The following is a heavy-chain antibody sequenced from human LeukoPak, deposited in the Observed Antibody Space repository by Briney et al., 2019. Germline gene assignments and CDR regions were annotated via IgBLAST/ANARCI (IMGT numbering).Heavy chain of an antibody. CDR3: ARDSRPNFVVVPAATDGFDP. V-gene: IGHV1-69*05. J-gene: IGHJ5*02. CDR2: IIPIFGTA. D-gene: IGHD2-2*01. Sequence: SVKVSCKASGGTFSSYAISWVRQAPGQGLEWMGGIIPIFGTANYAQKFQGRVTSTTDESTSTAYMELSSLRSEDTAVYYCARDSRPNFVVVPAATDGFDPWGQGTLVTVSS. CDR1: GGTFSSYA.